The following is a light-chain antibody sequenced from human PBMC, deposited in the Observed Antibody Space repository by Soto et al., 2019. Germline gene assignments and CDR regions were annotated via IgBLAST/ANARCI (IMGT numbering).Light chain of an antibody. CDR1: QSVSSAY. CDR2: GAS. CDR3: QQYDNAPPWT. V-gene: IGKV3-20*01. J-gene: IGKJ1*01. Sequence: EILLTQSPGILSLSPGERATLSCRASQSVSSAYLAWYQQRPGQAPRLVIFGASSRAPGIPDRFSGSGSGTDFTLTINRLEPEDFAVYYCQQYDNAPPWTFGPGTKVEI.